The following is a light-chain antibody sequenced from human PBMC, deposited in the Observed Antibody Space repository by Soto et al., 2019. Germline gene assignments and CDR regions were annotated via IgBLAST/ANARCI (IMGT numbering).Light chain of an antibody. J-gene: IGKJ1*01. CDR1: QSLLHSDGNTY. Sequence: DIVMTQTPLSSPVTLGQAASISCRSSQSLLHSDGNTYLSWFQQRPGQPPRLLIYKVSDRFSGVPDRFSGSAEGTDFTLTISRVEAEDVGIYYFLQATQSHWTFGQGTKVEIK. V-gene: IGKV2-24*01. CDR3: LQATQSHWT. CDR2: KVS.